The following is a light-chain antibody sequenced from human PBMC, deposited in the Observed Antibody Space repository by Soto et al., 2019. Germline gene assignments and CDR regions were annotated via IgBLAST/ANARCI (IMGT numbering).Light chain of an antibody. CDR3: AAWDDSLNGL. Sequence: QPVLTQPPSASGTPGQRVTISCSGSSSNIGSNTVNWYQQLPGTAPKLLIYSNSQRPSGVPDRFSGSKSGTSASLAISGLQSEDEADYYCAAWDDSLNGLFGGGTKLTVL. CDR1: SSNIGSNT. J-gene: IGLJ2*01. V-gene: IGLV1-44*01. CDR2: SNS.